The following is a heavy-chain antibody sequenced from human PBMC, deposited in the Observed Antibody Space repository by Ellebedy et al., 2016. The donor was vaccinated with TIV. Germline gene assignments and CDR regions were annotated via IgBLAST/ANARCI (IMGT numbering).Heavy chain of an antibody. J-gene: IGHJ4*02. D-gene: IGHD6-19*01. Sequence: GESLKISCAASGFTFRSYAMGWVRQAPGKGLEWISVISDSGGATYYAAPLKGRFTTSRDNSNDMVYLQINSLRPDDTAVYYWAKDSGLSGWYFDYWGQGTLVTVSS. CDR2: ISDSGGAT. V-gene: IGHV3-23*01. CDR1: GFTFRSYA. CDR3: AKDSGLSGWYFDY.